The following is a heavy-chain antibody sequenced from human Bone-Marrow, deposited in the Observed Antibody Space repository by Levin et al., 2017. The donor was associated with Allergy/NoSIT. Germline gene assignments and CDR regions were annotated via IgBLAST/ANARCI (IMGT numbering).Heavy chain of an antibody. CDR3: ARDLFIPGGYDFWMGRTYYYYGMDV. J-gene: IGHJ6*02. Sequence: PGGSLRLSCAASGFTFSSYSMNWVRQAPGKGLEWVSYISSSSSTIYYADSVKGRFTISRDNAKNSLYLQMNSLRAEDTAVYYCARDLFIPGGYDFWMGRTYYYYGMDVWGQGTTVTVSS. V-gene: IGHV3-48*04. CDR2: ISSSSSTI. CDR1: GFTFSSYS. D-gene: IGHD5-12*01.